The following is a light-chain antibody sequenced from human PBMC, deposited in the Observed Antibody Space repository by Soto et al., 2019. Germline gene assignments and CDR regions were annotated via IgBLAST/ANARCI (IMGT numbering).Light chain of an antibody. V-gene: IGKV1-33*01. CDR2: DAS. CDR1: QDISTF. Sequence: DIQMTQSPSSLSASVGDRVTLTCQASQDISTFLNWYHQEPGKAPKLLISDASALETGVPSRFRGSGAGTDFTFTISSLQPRDVGTYYCQHYEDVPTFGQGTKVGIK. J-gene: IGKJ2*01. CDR3: QHYEDVPT.